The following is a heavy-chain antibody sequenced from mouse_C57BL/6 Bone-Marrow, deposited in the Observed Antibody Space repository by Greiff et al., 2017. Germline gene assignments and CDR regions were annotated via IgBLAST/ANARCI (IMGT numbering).Heavy chain of an antibody. CDR3: VRQFITSSYAMDY. J-gene: IGHJ4*01. Sequence: EVQGVESGGGLVQPKGSLKLSCAASGFSFNTSAMNWVRQAPGKGLEWVARIRSKSNNYATYYADSVKDRFTISRDDSESMLYLQMNNLKTEDTAMYYCVRQFITSSYAMDYWGQGTSVAVSS. V-gene: IGHV10-1*01. CDR2: IRSKSNNYAT. CDR1: GFSFNTSA. D-gene: IGHD1-1*01.